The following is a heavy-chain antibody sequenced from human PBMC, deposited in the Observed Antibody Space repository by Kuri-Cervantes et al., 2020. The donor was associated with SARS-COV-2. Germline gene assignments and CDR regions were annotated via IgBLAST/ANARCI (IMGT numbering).Heavy chain of an antibody. CDR3: ARGPTGTYYYYYGMDV. J-gene: IGHJ6*02. CDR2: IIPIFGTA. V-gene: IGHV1-69*05. D-gene: IGHD1-1*01. CDR1: GGTFSSYA. Sequence: SVKVSCKASGGTFSSYAISWVRQAPGQGLGWMGGIIPIFGTANYAQKFQGRVTITRDTSASTAYMELSSLRSEDTAVYYCARGPTGTYYYYYGMDVWGQGTTVTVSS.